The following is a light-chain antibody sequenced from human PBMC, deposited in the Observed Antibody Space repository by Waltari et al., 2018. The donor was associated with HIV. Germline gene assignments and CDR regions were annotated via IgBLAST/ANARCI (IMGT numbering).Light chain of an antibody. V-gene: IGKV1-5*03. CDR3: HCDNNS. Sequence: DIQMTQSPSILSAFVGVSVTQTCRGNQNNNESVDWYQKLPASAPKLLIHSASTLETGVPSRVSGSGSGAEFTLTISSLQPVDFAAYYCHCDNNSFGQGTKLE. CDR2: SAS. J-gene: IGKJ2*01. CDR1: QNNNES.